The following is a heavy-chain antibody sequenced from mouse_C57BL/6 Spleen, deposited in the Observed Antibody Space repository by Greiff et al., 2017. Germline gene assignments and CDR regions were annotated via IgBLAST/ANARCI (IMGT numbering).Heavy chain of an antibody. CDR3: ASLITTGSY. CDR2: IYPGDGDT. D-gene: IGHD1-1*01. V-gene: IGHV1-82*01. Sequence: QVQLQQSGPELVKPGASVKISCKASGYAFSSSWMNWVKQRPGKGLEWIGRIYPGDGDTNYNGKFKGKATLTADKSSSTAYMQLSSLTSEDSAVYFCASLITTGSYWGQGTTLTVAS. CDR1: GYAFSSSW. J-gene: IGHJ2*01.